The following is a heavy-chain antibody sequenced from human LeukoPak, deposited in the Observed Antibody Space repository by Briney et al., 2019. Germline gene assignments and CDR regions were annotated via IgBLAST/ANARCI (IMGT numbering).Heavy chain of an antibody. CDR2: INHSGST. CDR1: GGSFSGYY. CDR3: ARRDGYNYDY. D-gene: IGHD5-24*01. V-gene: IGHV4-34*01. J-gene: IGHJ4*02. Sequence: SETLSLTCAVYGGSFSGYYWSWIRQPPGKGLEWIGEINHSGSTNYNPSLKSRVTISVDTSKNQFSLKLSSVAAADTAVYYCARRDGYNYDYWGQGTLVTVSS.